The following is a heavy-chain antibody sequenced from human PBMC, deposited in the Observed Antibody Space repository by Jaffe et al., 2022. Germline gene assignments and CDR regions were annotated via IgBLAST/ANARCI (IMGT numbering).Heavy chain of an antibody. CDR3: TREAAAGTWSWFDP. Sequence: EVQLVESGGGLVQPGRSLRLSCTASGFTFGDYAMSWVRQAPGKGLEWVGFIRSKAYGGTTEYAASVKGRFTISRDDSKSIAYLQMNSLKTEDTAVYYCTREAAAGTWSWFDPWGQGTLVTVSS. V-gene: IGHV3-49*04. CDR1: GFTFGDYA. J-gene: IGHJ5*02. D-gene: IGHD6-13*01. CDR2: IRSKAYGGTT.